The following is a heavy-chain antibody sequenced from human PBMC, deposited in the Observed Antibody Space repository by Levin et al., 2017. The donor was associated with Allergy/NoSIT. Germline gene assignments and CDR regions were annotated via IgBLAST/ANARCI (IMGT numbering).Heavy chain of an antibody. CDR3: ARLLRYFDWLFPGDYFDY. D-gene: IGHD3-9*01. V-gene: IGHV3-7*01. Sequence: GESLKISCAASGFTFSSYWMSWVRQAPGKGLEWVANIKQDGSEKYYVDSVKGRFTISRDNAKNSLYLQMNSLRAEDTAVYYCARLLRYFDWLFPGDYFDYWGQGTLVTVSS. CDR2: IKQDGSEK. J-gene: IGHJ4*02. CDR1: GFTFSSYW.